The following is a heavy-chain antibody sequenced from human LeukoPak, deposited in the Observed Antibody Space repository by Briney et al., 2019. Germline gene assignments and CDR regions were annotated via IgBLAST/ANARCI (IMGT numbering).Heavy chain of an antibody. CDR1: GYTFTGYY. CDR2: INPNSGGT. Sequence: VASVKVSCKASGYTFTGYYMHWVRQAPGQGLEWMGWINPNSGGTNYAQKFQGRVTMTRDTSISTAYMELSRLRSDDTAVYYCARECNYYYGSGSLPHNWFDPWGQGTLVTVSS. D-gene: IGHD3-10*01. J-gene: IGHJ5*02. V-gene: IGHV1-2*02. CDR3: ARECNYYYGSGSLPHNWFDP.